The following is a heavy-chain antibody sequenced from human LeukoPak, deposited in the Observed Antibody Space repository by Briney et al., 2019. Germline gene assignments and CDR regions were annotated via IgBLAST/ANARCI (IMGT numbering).Heavy chain of an antibody. Sequence: GASVKVSCKASGYTFTSYGISWVRQAPGQGLEWMGWISAYNGNTNYAQKLQGRVTMTTDTSTSTAYMELRSLRSDDTAVYYCARDQRDYREPIYNWFDPWGQGTLVSVSS. CDR1: GYTFTSYG. V-gene: IGHV1-18*01. D-gene: IGHD4-17*01. CDR3: ARDQRDYREPIYNWFDP. CDR2: ISAYNGNT. J-gene: IGHJ5*02.